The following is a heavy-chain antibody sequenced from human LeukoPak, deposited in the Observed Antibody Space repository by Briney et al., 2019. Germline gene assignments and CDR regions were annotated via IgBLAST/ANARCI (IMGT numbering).Heavy chain of an antibody. CDR2: ITPNSGGT. CDR1: GYTFTGYY. CDR3: ARSPIGLGFFDY. V-gene: IGHV1-2*02. J-gene: IGHJ4*02. Sequence: ASVKVSCKASGYTFTGYYLHWVRQAPGQGLDWMGWITPNSGGTDYALKFQGRVTMTRDTSISTVYMELTGLTSDDTAVYYCARSPIGLGFFDYWGQGTLVTVSS. D-gene: IGHD7-27*01.